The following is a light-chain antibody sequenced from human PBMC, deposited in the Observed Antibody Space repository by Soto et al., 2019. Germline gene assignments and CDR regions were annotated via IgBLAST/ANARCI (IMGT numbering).Light chain of an antibody. Sequence: EIVLTQSPATLSLSPGERATLSCRASQSVTYFAWYQQKPGQAHRLLIYDASNRATGIPARFSGSGSGTDFTLNISSLEPEDFAVYYCQQRSNWPITFGQGTRLETK. V-gene: IGKV3-11*01. CDR3: QQRSNWPIT. CDR2: DAS. CDR1: QSVTY. J-gene: IGKJ5*01.